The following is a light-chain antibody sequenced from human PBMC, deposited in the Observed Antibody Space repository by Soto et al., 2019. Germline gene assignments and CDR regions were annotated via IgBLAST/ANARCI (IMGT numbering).Light chain of an antibody. J-gene: IGLJ3*02. Sequence: QSVLTQAASVSGSPGQSITISCTGTSSDVGSFAFVSWYQQHPGKAPKLIIYEVTHRPSGVSNRFSGSKSGNTASLTISGLQAEDEAEYFCSSYTTSSTLVVFVGGTKLTVL. CDR1: SSDVGSFAF. CDR3: SSYTTSSTLVV. CDR2: EVT. V-gene: IGLV2-14*01.